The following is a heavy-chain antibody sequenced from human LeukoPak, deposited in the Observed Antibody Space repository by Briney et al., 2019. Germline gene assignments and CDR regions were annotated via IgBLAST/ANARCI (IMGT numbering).Heavy chain of an antibody. V-gene: IGHV1-2*02. D-gene: IGHD6-19*01. CDR2: INPNSGGT. J-gene: IGHJ4*02. CDR3: AREYSSGWYPPPLYYFDY. Sequence: GASVKVSCKASGYTFTGYYMHWVRQAPGQGLEWMGWINPNSGGTNYAQKFQGRVTMTRDTSISTAYMELSRLRSDDTAVYYCAREYSSGWYPPPLYYFDYWGQGTLVTVSS. CDR1: GYTFTGYY.